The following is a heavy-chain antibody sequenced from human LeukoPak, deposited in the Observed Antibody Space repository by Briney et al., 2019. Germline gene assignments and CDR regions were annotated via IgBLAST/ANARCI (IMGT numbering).Heavy chain of an antibody. Sequence: ASVKVSCKASGYTFTSYGISWVRQAPGQGLEWMGWISAYNGNTNYAQKLQGRVTMTTDTSTSTAYVELRSLRSDDTAVYYCARWGEWELLIYWGQGTLVTVSS. D-gene: IGHD1-26*01. V-gene: IGHV1-18*01. J-gene: IGHJ4*02. CDR1: GYTFTSYG. CDR2: ISAYNGNT. CDR3: ARWGEWELLIY.